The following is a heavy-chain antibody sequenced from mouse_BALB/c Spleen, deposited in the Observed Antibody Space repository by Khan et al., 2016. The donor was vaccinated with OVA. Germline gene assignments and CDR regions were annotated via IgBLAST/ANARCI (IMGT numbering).Heavy chain of an antibody. J-gene: IGHJ2*01. CDR1: GYTFTTYW. V-gene: IGHV1-7*01. CDR3: TRDRIDY. Sequence: QVQLKQSGAELAKPGASVKMSCKASGYTFTTYWMHRVKQRPGQGLEWIGYINPTSGYTDYNEKFKDRATLSADKSSSTAYMQLSSLTSEDSAVYYCTRDRIDYWGQGTTLTVSS. CDR2: INPTSGYT.